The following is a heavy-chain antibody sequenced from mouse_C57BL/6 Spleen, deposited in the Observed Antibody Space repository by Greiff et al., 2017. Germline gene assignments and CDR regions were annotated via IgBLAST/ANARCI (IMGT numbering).Heavy chain of an antibody. CDR2: IYPGNSDT. CDR1: GYTFTSYW. D-gene: IGHD2-1*01. V-gene: IGHV1-5*01. Sequence: EVQLQQSGTVLARPGASVKMSCKTSGYTFTSYWMHWVKQRPGQGLEWIGAIYPGNSDTSYNQKFKGKAKLTAVTSASTAYMELSSLTNEDSAVYYCTRYENGNYVFDYWGQGTTLTVSS. CDR3: TRYENGNYVFDY. J-gene: IGHJ2*01.